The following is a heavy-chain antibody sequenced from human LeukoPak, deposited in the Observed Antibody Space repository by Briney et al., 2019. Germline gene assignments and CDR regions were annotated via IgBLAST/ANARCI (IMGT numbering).Heavy chain of an antibody. CDR3: ARQGGIRYDSRHV. J-gene: IGHJ6*04. D-gene: IGHD3-16*01. CDR1: GGSISSYY. V-gene: IGHV4-59*08. Sequence: SETLSLTCTVSGGSISSYYWSWIRQPPGKGQEWIGYIYYSGSTNYNPSLKSRVTISVDTSKNQFSLKLSSVTAADTAVYYCARQGGIRYDSRHVWGKGTTVTISS. CDR2: IYYSGST.